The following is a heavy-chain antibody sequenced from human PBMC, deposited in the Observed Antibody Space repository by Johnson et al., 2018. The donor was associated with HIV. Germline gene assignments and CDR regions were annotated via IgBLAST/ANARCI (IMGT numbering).Heavy chain of an antibody. CDR3: AKDDQNYYGSGSYYDAFDI. V-gene: IGHV3-33*06. Sequence: VQLVESGGRVVQPGRSLRLSCAASGFNFSKFGMHWVRQAPGKGLQWVAVIWYDGSHKYYADSVKGRFTISRDNSKNTLYLQMNSLRAEDTAVYYCAKDDQNYYGSGSYYDAFDIWGQGTMVTVSS. D-gene: IGHD3-10*01. CDR1: GFNFSKFG. CDR2: IWYDGSHK. J-gene: IGHJ3*02.